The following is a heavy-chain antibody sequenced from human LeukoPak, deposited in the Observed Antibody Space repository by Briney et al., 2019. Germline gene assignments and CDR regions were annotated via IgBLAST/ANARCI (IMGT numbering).Heavy chain of an antibody. V-gene: IGHV1-18*01. D-gene: IGHD2-2*02. Sequence: GASVKVSCKASGYTFTSYGISWVRQAPGQGLEWMGWISAYNGNTNYAQKLQGRVTMTTDTSTSTAYMELRSLRSDDTAVYYCARDDCSSTSCYTGGTFDYWGQGTLVTVSS. CDR3: ARDDCSSTSCYTGGTFDY. CDR2: ISAYNGNT. CDR1: GYTFTSYG. J-gene: IGHJ4*02.